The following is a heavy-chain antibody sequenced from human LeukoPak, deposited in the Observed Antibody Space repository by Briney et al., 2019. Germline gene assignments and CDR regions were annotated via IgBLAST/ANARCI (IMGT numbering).Heavy chain of an antibody. D-gene: IGHD3-3*01. Sequence: KSSETLSLTCAVYGGSFSGYYWSWIRQPPGKGLEWIGEINHSGSTNYNPSLKSRVTISVDTSKNQFSLKLSSVTAADTAVYYCAREIFGVVRPFDYWGQGTLVTVSS. CDR2: INHSGST. J-gene: IGHJ4*02. CDR1: GGSFSGYY. CDR3: AREIFGVVRPFDY. V-gene: IGHV4-34*01.